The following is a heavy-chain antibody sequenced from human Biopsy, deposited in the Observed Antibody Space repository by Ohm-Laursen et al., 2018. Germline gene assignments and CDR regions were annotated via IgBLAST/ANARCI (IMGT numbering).Heavy chain of an antibody. V-gene: IGHV1-18*01. D-gene: IGHD4-17*01. CDR2: INTYSGNT. J-gene: IGHJ4*02. Sequence: GSSVKVSCKASGGTFSSYAISWVRQAPGQGLEWMGWINTYSGNTNYGKKFHDRVIMTSDTSTSTAYLEHRSLRSDDTAVYYCARDYYPYVDYLKDVPLCDSWGQGTLVTVSS. CDR1: GGTFSSYA. CDR3: ARDYYPYVDYLKDVPLCDS.